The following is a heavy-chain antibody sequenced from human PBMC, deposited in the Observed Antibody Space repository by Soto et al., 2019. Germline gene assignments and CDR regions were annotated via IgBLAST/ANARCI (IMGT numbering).Heavy chain of an antibody. Sequence: GASVKVSCKASGYTFTGYYMHWVRQAPGQGLEWMGWINPNSGGTNYAQKFQGRVTMTRDTSISTAYMELSRLRSDDTAVDYCARWAGLTGTYSDYWGQGTLVTVSS. CDR2: INPNSGGT. CDR3: ARWAGLTGTYSDY. CDR1: GYTFTGYY. V-gene: IGHV1-2*02. D-gene: IGHD1-7*01. J-gene: IGHJ4*02.